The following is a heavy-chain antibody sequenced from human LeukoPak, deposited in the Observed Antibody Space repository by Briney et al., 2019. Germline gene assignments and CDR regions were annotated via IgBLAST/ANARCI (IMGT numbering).Heavy chain of an antibody. CDR3: ARVTSYRDFDY. CDR2: ISSDSSYI. Sequence: GGSLRLSCADSGFTFSNYNMNWVRQTPGKGLEWVSSISSDSSYIYYADSVKGRFTISRDNAKNSLYLQMNSLRAEDTAVYYCARVTSYRDFDYWGQGILVTVSS. CDR1: GFTFSNYN. V-gene: IGHV3-21*01. D-gene: IGHD4-11*01. J-gene: IGHJ4*02.